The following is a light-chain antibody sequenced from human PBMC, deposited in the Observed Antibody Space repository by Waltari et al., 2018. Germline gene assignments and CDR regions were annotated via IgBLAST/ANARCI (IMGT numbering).Light chain of an antibody. Sequence: EIGVTQSPLSLPVTPAEPSSIACLSSQSRLHRNGNNYLDCYLQKPGQSQQLLIYLGSNRASGVPDRFSGSGSGTDFTLRSSSVEAEDVGVYYCMQYLQTLWTFGQGTKVEIK. CDR1: QSRLHRNGNNY. CDR3: MQYLQTLWT. V-gene: IGKV2-28*01. CDR2: LGS. J-gene: IGKJ1*01.